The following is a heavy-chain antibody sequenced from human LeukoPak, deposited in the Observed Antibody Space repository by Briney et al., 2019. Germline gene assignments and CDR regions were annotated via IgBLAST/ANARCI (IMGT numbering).Heavy chain of an antibody. J-gene: IGHJ4*02. V-gene: IGHV4-34*01. Sequence: PSETLSLTCAVSGGSFSGYYWSWIRQPPGKGLEWIGEINHSGSTNYNPSLKSRVTISVDTSKNQFSLKLSSVTAADTAVYYCARGVDGAYWGQGTLVTVSS. CDR1: GGSFSGYY. D-gene: IGHD3-16*01. CDR3: ARGVDGAY. CDR2: INHSGST.